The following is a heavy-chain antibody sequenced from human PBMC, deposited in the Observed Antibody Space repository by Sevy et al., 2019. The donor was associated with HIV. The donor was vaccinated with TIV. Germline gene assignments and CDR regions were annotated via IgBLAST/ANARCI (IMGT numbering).Heavy chain of an antibody. V-gene: IGHV3-23*01. CDR2: ISGGGDKT. J-gene: IGHJ4*02. CDR1: GFTFSTYA. Sequence: GGSLRLSCAGSGFTFSTYAMNWVRQAPGRGLEWVSGISGGGDKTFYADPVKGRFTISRDNSKNTLYLQMNSLRAEDTALYYCAKGLDLGGQGTLVTVSS. CDR3: AKGLDL. D-gene: IGHD2-21*01.